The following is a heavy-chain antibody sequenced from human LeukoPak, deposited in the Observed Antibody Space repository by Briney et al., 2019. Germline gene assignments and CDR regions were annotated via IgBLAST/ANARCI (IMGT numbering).Heavy chain of an antibody. V-gene: IGHV3-30*18. D-gene: IGHD3-10*01. CDR1: GFTFSSYG. CDR2: ISYDGDNK. Sequence: GRSLRLSCAASGFTFSSYGIHWVRQPPGKGLEWVAVISYDGDNKYYADSVKGRFTISRDNSKNTLFLQMNSPRAEDTAVYYCAKARAAYYYGSGPSYFDYWGQGTLVTVSS. CDR3: AKARAAYYYGSGPSYFDY. J-gene: IGHJ4*02.